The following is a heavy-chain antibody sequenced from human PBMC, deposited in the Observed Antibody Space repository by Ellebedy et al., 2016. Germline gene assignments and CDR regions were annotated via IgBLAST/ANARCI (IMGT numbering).Heavy chain of an antibody. CDR2: IWYDGSNK. V-gene: IGHV3-33*06. D-gene: IGHD5-24*01. CDR3: AKSRDGYNLYAFDI. CDR1: GFTFSSYG. J-gene: IGHJ3*02. Sequence: GVSLKISCAASGFTFSSYGMHWVRQAPGKGLEWVAVIWYDGSNKYYADSVKGRFTISRDNSKNTLYLQMNSLRAEDTAVYYCAKSRDGYNLYAFDIWGQGTMVTVSS.